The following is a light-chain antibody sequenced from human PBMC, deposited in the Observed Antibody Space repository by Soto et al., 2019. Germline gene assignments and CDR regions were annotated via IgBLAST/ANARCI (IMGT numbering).Light chain of an antibody. CDR2: EVT. V-gene: IGLV2-8*01. CDR1: SSDVGGYNY. J-gene: IGLJ2*01. Sequence: QSALTQPPSASGSPGQSVTISCTGTSSDVGGYNYVSWYQQHPGKAPKLMIYEVTKRPSGVPDRFSGSKSGHTASLTVSGLQAEDEADYYCTSYAGSNNLFGGGTKLTVL. CDR3: TSYAGSNNL.